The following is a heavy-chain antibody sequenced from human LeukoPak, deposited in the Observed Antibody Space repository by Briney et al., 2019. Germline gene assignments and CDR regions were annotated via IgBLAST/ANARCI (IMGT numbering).Heavy chain of an antibody. CDR3: ASALDGFDY. Sequence: SGTLSLTCAVSGGSISSDNWWTWVRQPPGKGLEWIGYIYYSGSTNYNPSLKSRVTISVDTSKNQFSLKLSSVTAADTAVYYCASALDGFDYWGQGTLVTVSS. D-gene: IGHD3/OR15-3a*01. CDR2: IYYSGST. J-gene: IGHJ4*02. V-gene: IGHV4-4*02. CDR1: GGSISSDNW.